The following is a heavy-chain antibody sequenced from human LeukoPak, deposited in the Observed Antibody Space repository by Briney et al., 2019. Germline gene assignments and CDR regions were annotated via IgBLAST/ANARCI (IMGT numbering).Heavy chain of an antibody. V-gene: IGHV3-33*01. D-gene: IGHD6-19*01. Sequence: PGGSLRLSCVASGFSFNNYGFHWVRQAPGKGLEWVADIYYDGSTKYYGDSVKGRFTISGDNSENTLYLQMNSLRAEDTAVYYCARDSSGGGGRYFDYWGQGTRDPVSS. J-gene: IGHJ4*02. CDR2: IYYDGSTK. CDR1: GFSFNNYG. CDR3: ARDSSGGGGRYFDY.